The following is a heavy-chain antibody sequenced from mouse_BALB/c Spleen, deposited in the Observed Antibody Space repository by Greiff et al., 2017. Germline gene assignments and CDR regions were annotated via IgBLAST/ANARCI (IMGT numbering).Heavy chain of an antibody. CDR3: ARQGYDYDDMDY. Sequence: EVHLVESGGGLVKLGGSLKLSCAASGFTFSSYYMSWVRQTPEKRLELVAAINSNGGSTYYPDTVKGRFTISRDNAKNTLYLQMSSLKSEDTALYYCARQGYDYDDMDYWGQGTSVTVSS. CDR1: GFTFSSYY. D-gene: IGHD2-10*02. J-gene: IGHJ4*01. CDR2: INSNGGST. V-gene: IGHV5-6-2*01.